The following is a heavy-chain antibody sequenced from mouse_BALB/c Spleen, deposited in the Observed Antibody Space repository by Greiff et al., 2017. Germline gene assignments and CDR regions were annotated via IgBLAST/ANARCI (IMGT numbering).Heavy chain of an antibody. Sequence: DVKLVESGGGLVKPGGSLKLSCAASGFTFSSYAMSWVRQTPEKRLEWVASISSGGSTYYPDSVKGRFTISRDNARNILYLQMSSLRSEDTAMYYCARTGDGYYVDYWGQGTTLTVSS. D-gene: IGHD2-3*01. V-gene: IGHV5-6-5*01. CDR1: GFTFSSYA. CDR3: ARTGDGYYVDY. J-gene: IGHJ2*01. CDR2: ISSGGST.